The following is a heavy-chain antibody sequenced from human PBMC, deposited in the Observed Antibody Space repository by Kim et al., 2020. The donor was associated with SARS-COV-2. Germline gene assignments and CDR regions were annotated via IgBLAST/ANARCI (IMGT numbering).Heavy chain of an antibody. V-gene: IGHV4-59*09. D-gene: IGHD2-8*01. Sequence: NPPHKSRSTISEDTSKSQFSLRMSSVTAADTAVYYCARGVEVYGLYAFDIWGRGTMVTVSS. J-gene: IGHJ3*02. CDR3: ARGVEVYGLYAFDI.